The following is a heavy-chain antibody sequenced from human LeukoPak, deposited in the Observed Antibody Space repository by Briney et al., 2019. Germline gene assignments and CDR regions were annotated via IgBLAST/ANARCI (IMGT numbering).Heavy chain of an antibody. V-gene: IGHV1-18*01. CDR2: ISAYNGNT. CDR3: ARGPGYCSSTSCYFPTFDY. D-gene: IGHD2-2*01. CDR1: GYTFTSYG. Sequence: ASVKVSCKASGYTFTSYGISWVRQAPGQGLEWMGWISAYNGNTNYAQKLQGRVTMTTDTSTSTAYMELRSLRSEDTAVYYCARGPGYCSSTSCYFPTFDYWGQGTLVTVSS. J-gene: IGHJ4*02.